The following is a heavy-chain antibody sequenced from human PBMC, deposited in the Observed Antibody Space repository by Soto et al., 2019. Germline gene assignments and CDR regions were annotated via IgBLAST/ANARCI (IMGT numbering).Heavy chain of an antibody. CDR3: SRGGLGYCSGGSCPQNWFDP. D-gene: IGHD2-15*01. V-gene: IGHV1-18*01. CDR2: ISPYNGNT. J-gene: IGHJ5*02. CDR1: GYTFTSFG. Sequence: ASVKVSCKASGYTFTSFGITWVRQAPGQGLEWMGWISPYNGNTHYVQKFKGRVTMTTDTSTSTAYMELRSLRSDDTAVYYCSRGGLGYCSGGSCPQNWFDPWG.